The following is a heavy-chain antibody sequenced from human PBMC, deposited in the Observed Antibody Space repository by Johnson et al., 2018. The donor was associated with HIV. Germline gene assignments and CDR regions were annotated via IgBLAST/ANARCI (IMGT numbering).Heavy chain of an antibody. D-gene: IGHD3-10*01. CDR3: ARGRAGGACDI. Sequence: VQLVESGGGLVQPGGSLRLSCAASGFTFSSYDMHWVRQATGKDLEWVSAIGTAGDTYYPGSVKGRFTISRENAKNFLDLQMNSLRAGDTAVYYCARGRAGGACDIWGLGKMVTVSS. CDR1: GFTFSSYD. V-gene: IGHV3-13*01. J-gene: IGHJ3*02. CDR2: IGTAGDT.